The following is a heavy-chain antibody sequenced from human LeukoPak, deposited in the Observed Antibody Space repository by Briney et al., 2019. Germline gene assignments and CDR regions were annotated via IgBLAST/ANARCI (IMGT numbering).Heavy chain of an antibody. Sequence: GGSLRLSCAASGFTFSSYSMNWVRQAPGKGLEWVSYISSSSSTIYYADSVKGRFTISRDNAKNSLYLQMNSLRAEDTAVYYCASMGLGVHFDYWSQGTLVTVSS. D-gene: IGHD3-10*01. CDR1: GFTFSSYS. CDR3: ASMGLGVHFDY. J-gene: IGHJ4*02. V-gene: IGHV3-48*01. CDR2: ISSSSSTI.